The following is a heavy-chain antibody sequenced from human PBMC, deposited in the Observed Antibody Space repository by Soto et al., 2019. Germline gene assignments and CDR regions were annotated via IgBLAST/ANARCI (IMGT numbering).Heavy chain of an antibody. D-gene: IGHD5-18*01. Sequence: SETLSLTCTVSGGSISSYYWSWIRQPAGKGLEWIGRIYTSGSTNYNPSLKSRVTMSVDTSKNQFSLKLSSVTAADTAVYYCARVGYSYGYRDYYYGMDVWGQGTTVTVS. CDR1: GGSISSYY. CDR3: ARVGYSYGYRDYYYGMDV. J-gene: IGHJ6*02. V-gene: IGHV4-4*07. CDR2: IYTSGST.